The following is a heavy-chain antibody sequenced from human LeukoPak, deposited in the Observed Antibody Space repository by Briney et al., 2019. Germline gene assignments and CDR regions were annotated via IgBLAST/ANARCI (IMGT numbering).Heavy chain of an antibody. J-gene: IGHJ6*03. D-gene: IGHD1-26*01. CDR1: GGTFSSYA. Sequence: ASVKVSCNASGGTFSSYAISWVRQAPGQGLEWMGGIIPIFGTANYAQKFQGRVTITADESTSTAYMELSSLRSEDTAVYYCAREGRIVGATTHYYMDVWGKGTTVTVSS. CDR3: AREGRIVGATTHYYMDV. CDR2: IIPIFGTA. V-gene: IGHV1-69*13.